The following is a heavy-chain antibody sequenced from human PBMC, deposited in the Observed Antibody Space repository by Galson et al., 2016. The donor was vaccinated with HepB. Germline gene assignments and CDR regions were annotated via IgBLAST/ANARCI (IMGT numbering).Heavy chain of an antibody. D-gene: IGHD4-23*01. Sequence: SLRLSCAASGFTFSRHWMHWVRQAPGKGLVWVARINSDGSSISYADSVKGRLTISRDNAKNTLYLQMNSLRAEDTAIYSCARTGGNNDFDYWGQGTLVTVSS. V-gene: IGHV3-74*01. CDR3: ARTGGNNDFDY. CDR2: INSDGSSI. CDR1: GFTFSRHW. J-gene: IGHJ4*02.